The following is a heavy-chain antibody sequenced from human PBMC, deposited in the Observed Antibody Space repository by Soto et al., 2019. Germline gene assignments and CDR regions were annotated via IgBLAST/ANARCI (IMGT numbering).Heavy chain of an antibody. J-gene: IGHJ4*02. Sequence: GALRLSCAASGFMFSAYTMSWVRQAPGKGLEWLSSITSNSDHIDYADSVRGRFTVSRDNARKSLYLQMDSLGAEDTGVYYCATPYYYNHWGPGTLVTVSS. CDR2: ITSNSDHI. CDR1: GFMFSAYT. CDR3: ATPYYYNH. V-gene: IGHV3-21*01.